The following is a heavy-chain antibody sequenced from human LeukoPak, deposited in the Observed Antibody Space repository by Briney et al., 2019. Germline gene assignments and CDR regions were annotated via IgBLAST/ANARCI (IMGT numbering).Heavy chain of an antibody. CDR3: ANTAVALHPDFDY. V-gene: IGHV3-30*18. CDR2: ISYDGSNK. J-gene: IGHJ4*02. CDR1: GFTFSSYG. D-gene: IGHD6-19*01. Sequence: GRSLRLSCAASGFTFSSYGMHWVRQAPGKGLEWVAVISYDGSNKYYADSVKGRFTISRDNSKNTLYLQMNSLRAEDTAVYHCANTAVALHPDFDYWRQGTLVTVPS.